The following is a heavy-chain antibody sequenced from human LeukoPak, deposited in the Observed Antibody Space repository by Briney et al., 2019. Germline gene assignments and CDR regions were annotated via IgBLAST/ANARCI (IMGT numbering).Heavy chain of an antibody. D-gene: IGHD6-13*01. Sequence: GGSLRLSCAASGFTFSSYSMNWVRQAPGKGLEWVSSISSSSSYIYYADSVKGRFTISRDNSKNTLYLQMNSLRAEDTAVYYCARAIAAAGTNWFDPWGQGTLVTVSS. CDR1: GFTFSSYS. J-gene: IGHJ5*02. CDR2: ISSSSSYI. V-gene: IGHV3-21*01. CDR3: ARAIAAAGTNWFDP.